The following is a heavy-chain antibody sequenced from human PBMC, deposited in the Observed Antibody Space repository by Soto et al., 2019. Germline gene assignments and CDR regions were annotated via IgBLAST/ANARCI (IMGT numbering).Heavy chain of an antibody. Sequence: SETLSLTCTVSGCSISSYYWSWIRQPPGKGLEWIGYIYYSGSTNYNPSLKSQVTISVDTSKNQFSLKLSSVTAADKVVYYCARVWGGAFDFWGQGTMVTVSS. J-gene: IGHJ3*01. V-gene: IGHV4-59*01. D-gene: IGHD3-10*01. CDR1: GCSISSYY. CDR3: ARVWGGAFDF. CDR2: IYYSGST.